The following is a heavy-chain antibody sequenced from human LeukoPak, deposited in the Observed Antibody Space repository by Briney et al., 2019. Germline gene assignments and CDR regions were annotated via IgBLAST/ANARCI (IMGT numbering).Heavy chain of an antibody. CDR2: ISSSSSYI. D-gene: IGHD3-10*01. J-gene: IGHJ6*02. Sequence: GGSLRLSCAASGFTFSSYGMNWVRQAPGKGLEWVSSISSSSSYIYYADSVKGRFTISRDNAKNSLYLQMNSLRAEDTAVYYCARDSLSGYYGSGRYSASLKRLYYYGMDVWGQGTTVTVSS. V-gene: IGHV3-21*01. CDR3: ARDSLSGYYGSGRYSASLKRLYYYGMDV. CDR1: GFTFSSYG.